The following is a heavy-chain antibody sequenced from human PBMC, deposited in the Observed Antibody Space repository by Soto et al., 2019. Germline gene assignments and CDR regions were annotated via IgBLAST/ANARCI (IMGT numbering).Heavy chain of an antibody. Sequence: GGSLRLSCAASGFTFSSYGMHWVRQAPGKGLEWVAVISYDGSNKYYADSVKGRFTISRDNSKNTLYLQMNSLRAEDTAVYYCAKVQRITMVRGVIDYWGQGTLVTVSS. D-gene: IGHD3-10*01. CDR2: ISYDGSNK. CDR3: AKVQRITMVRGVIDY. V-gene: IGHV3-30*18. CDR1: GFTFSSYG. J-gene: IGHJ4*02.